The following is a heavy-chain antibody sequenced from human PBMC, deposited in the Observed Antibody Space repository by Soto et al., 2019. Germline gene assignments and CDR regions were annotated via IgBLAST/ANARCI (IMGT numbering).Heavy chain of an antibody. J-gene: IGHJ3*02. Sequence: QVQLVESGGGVVQPGRSLRLSCAASGFTFSSYGMHWVRQAPGKGLEWVAVIWYDGSNKYYADSVKGRFTISRDNSKNTLYLHMNSLRAEDTAVYYCARSDIVVVVAANDAFDIWGQGTMVTVSS. CDR2: IWYDGSNK. V-gene: IGHV3-33*01. D-gene: IGHD2-15*01. CDR1: GFTFSSYG. CDR3: ARSDIVVVVAANDAFDI.